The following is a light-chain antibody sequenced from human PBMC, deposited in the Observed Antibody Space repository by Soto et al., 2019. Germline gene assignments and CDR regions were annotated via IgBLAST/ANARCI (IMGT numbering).Light chain of an antibody. J-gene: IGKJ1*01. CDR2: DAS. V-gene: IGKV1-9*01. Sequence: DIQLTQSPSFLSASVGDRATITCRASQGISSYLAWYQQKPGKAPKLLIYDASTLESGVPSRFSGSGSGTEFTLTISSLQTDDFATYYCQQYNSYSSWTFGQGTKVDIK. CDR1: QGISSY. CDR3: QQYNSYSSWT.